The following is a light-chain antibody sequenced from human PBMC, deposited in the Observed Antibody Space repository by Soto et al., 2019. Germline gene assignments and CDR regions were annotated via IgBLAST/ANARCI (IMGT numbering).Light chain of an antibody. V-gene: IGKV1-13*02. CDR3: QQFNGYPLT. CDR2: DAS. Sequence: AIQLTQSPSSLSASVGDRVTITCRASQGISSALAWYQQKPGKGPKLLIYDASNLESGVPSRFSGSGSGTDFTLTISSLQPEDFATYSCQQFNGYPLTFGGGTKVEIK. J-gene: IGKJ4*01. CDR1: QGISSA.